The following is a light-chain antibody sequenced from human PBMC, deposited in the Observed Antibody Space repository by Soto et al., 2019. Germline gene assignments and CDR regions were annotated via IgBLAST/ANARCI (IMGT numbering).Light chain of an antibody. J-gene: IGKJ1*01. CDR1: QSVSSSY. Sequence: EIVLTQSPGTLSLSPGERATLSCRASQSVSSSYLAWYQQKPGQAPRLLIYGASSRATGIPDRFSGSGSGTDFPLTISSLEPEDFAVYYCQQYGSLWTFGQGTKVEIK. CDR2: GAS. V-gene: IGKV3-20*01. CDR3: QQYGSLWT.